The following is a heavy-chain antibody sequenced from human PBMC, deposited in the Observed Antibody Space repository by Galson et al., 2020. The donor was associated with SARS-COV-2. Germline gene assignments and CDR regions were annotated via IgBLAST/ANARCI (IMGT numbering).Heavy chain of an antibody. Sequence: PSETLSLTCTVSGASISSGGYYWGWIRQHPGTGLEWIGYIYYSGSTYYNPSLKSRVTISIDMSKNQFSLKLTSVTAADTAVYYCARNFYQSDAFDIWGQGTVVTVSS. CDR3: ARNFYQSDAFDI. V-gene: IGHV4-31*03. CDR1: GASISSGGYY. CDR2: IYYSGST. D-gene: IGHD3-3*01. J-gene: IGHJ3*02.